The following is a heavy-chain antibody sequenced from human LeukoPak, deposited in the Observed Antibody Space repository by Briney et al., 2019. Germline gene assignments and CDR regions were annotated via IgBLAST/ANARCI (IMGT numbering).Heavy chain of an antibody. D-gene: IGHD6-6*01. CDR2: ISSSGSTI. V-gene: IGHV3-48*03. CDR3: ARDSTSPFDY. Sequence: GGSLRLSCAASGLTFSSYEMNWVRQAPGKGLEWVSYISSSGSTIYYADSVKGRFTISRDNAKNSLYLQMNGLRAEDTAVYYCARDSTSPFDYWGQGTLVTVSS. CDR1: GLTFSSYE. J-gene: IGHJ4*02.